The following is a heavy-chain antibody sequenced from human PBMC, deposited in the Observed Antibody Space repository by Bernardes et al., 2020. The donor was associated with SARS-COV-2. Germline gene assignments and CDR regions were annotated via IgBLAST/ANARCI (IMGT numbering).Heavy chain of an antibody. J-gene: IGHJ4*02. CDR2: ISGSGGST. CDR3: AKDAVRIVVVPAANFDY. CDR1: GYTFSSYA. Sequence: GGSLRLSCAASGYTFSSYAMSWVRQAPGKGLEWVSAISGSGGSTYYADSVKGRFTISRDNSKNTLYLQMNSLRAEDTAVYYCAKDAVRIVVVPAANFDYWGQGTLVTVSS. V-gene: IGHV3-23*01. D-gene: IGHD2-2*01.